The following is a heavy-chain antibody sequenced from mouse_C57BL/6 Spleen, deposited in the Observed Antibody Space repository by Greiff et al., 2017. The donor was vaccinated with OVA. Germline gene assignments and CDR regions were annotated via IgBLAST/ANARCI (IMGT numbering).Heavy chain of an antibody. CDR2: INPSNGGT. D-gene: IGHD2-12*01. CDR1: GYTFTSYW. Sequence: QVQLQQPGPELVKPGASVKLSCKASGYTFTSYWMHWVQQRPGQGLEWIGNINPSNGGTNYNEKFKSKATLTVDKSSSTAYMQLSSLTSEDSAVYYCARPPSRSSYDWCAYWGQGTLVTVSA. J-gene: IGHJ3*01. V-gene: IGHV1-53*01. CDR3: ARPPSRSSYDWCAY.